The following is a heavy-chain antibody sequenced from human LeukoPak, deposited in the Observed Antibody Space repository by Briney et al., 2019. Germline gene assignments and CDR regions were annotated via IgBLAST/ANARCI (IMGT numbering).Heavy chain of an antibody. Sequence: GGSLRLSCAASGFTFSSYAMHWVRQAPGKGLEWVAFIRYDGSNKYYADSVKGRFTISRDNSKNTLYLQMNSLRAEDTAVYYCAKERRSPYYYYYYMDVWGKGTTVTVSS. J-gene: IGHJ6*03. CDR2: IRYDGSNK. CDR3: AKERRSPYYYYYYMDV. CDR1: GFTFSSYA. V-gene: IGHV3-30*02. D-gene: IGHD6-25*01.